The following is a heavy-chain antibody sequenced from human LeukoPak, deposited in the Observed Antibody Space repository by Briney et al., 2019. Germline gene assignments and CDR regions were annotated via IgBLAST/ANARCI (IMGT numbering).Heavy chain of an antibody. J-gene: IGHJ5*02. Sequence: NASETLSLTCTVSGGSITSGDYYWSWIRQPPGKGLEWIGYIYYSGSTNYNPSLKSRVTISVDTSKNQFSLKLSSVTAADTAVYYCAGAQINWFDPWGQGTLVTVSS. CDR2: IYYSGST. D-gene: IGHD3-10*01. CDR1: GGSITSGDYY. V-gene: IGHV4-61*08. CDR3: AGAQINWFDP.